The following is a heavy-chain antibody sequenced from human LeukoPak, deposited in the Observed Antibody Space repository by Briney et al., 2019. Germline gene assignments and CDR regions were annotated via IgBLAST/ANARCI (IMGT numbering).Heavy chain of an antibody. CDR1: GFSFDDFA. D-gene: IGHD6-19*01. J-gene: IGHJ5*02. CDR2: LTWNSGTF. V-gene: IGHV3-9*01. CDR3: ARATASASSGVHLNWFDS. Sequence: GGSLRLSCVASGFSFDDFAMHWVRQVPGKGLEWVSGLTWNSGTFGYADSVKGRFTISRDNAKNSLYLEMNDLRGEDTAFYYCARATASASSGVHLNWFDSWGQGTRVTVSS.